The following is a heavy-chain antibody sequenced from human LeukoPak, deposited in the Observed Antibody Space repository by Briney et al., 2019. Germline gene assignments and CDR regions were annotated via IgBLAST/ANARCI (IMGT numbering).Heavy chain of an antibody. J-gene: IGHJ4*02. CDR2: IRYDGSNK. Sequence: PGGSLRLSCAASGFTFSSYGMHWVRQAPGKGLEWVAFIRYDGSNKYYADSVKGRFTISRDNSKNTLCLQMNSLRAEDTAVYYCAKDRREYSSGWYLDYWGQGTLVTVSS. CDR1: GFTFSSYG. V-gene: IGHV3-30*02. D-gene: IGHD6-19*01. CDR3: AKDRREYSSGWYLDY.